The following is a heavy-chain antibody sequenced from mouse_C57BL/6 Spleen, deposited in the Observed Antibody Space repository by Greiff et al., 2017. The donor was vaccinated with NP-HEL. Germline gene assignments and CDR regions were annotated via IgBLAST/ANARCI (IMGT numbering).Heavy chain of an antibody. CDR2: ILPGSGST. J-gene: IGHJ3*01. CDR1: GYTFTGYW. D-gene: IGHD4-1*01. CDR3: ASPGLTGPFAY. V-gene: IGHV1-9*01. Sequence: VKLKESGAELMKPGASVKLSCKATGYTFTGYWIEWVKQRPGHGLEWIGEILPGSGSTNYNEKFKGKATFTADTSSNTAYMQLSSLTTEDSAIYYCASPGLTGPFAYWGQGTLVTVSA.